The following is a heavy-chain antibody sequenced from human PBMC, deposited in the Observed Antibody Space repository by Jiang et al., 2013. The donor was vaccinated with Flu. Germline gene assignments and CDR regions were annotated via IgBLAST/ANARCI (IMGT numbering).Heavy chain of an antibody. J-gene: IGHJ4*02. D-gene: IGHD6-13*01. CDR3: ARDRIAAAGDLFDY. CDR2: INAGNGNT. Sequence: RLEWMGWINAGNGNTKYSQKFQGRVTITRDTSASTAYMELSSLRSEDTAVYYCARDRIAAAGDLFDYWGQGTLVTVSS. V-gene: IGHV1-3*01.